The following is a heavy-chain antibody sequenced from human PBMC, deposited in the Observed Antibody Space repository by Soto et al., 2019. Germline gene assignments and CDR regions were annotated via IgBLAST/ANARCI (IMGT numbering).Heavy chain of an antibody. V-gene: IGHV1-69*06. CDR1: GGTFSSYA. D-gene: IGHD3-3*01. CDR3: ARGVPKGYYDFWSGYPNWFDP. J-gene: IGHJ5*02. CDR2: IIPIFGTA. Sequence: WASVKVSCKASGGTFSSYAISWVRQAPGQGLEWMGGIIPIFGTANYAQKFQGRVTITADKSTSTAYMELSSLRSEDTAVYYCARGVPKGYYDFWSGYPNWFDPWGQGTLVTVSS.